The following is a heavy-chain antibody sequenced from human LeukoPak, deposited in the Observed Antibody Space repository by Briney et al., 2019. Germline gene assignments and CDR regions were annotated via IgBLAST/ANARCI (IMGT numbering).Heavy chain of an antibody. Sequence: PSETLSLTCTVSDFSISSGYYWGWVRQPPGKGLEWIASIYHSGPTYYNPSLKSRVTISVDTSKNQFSLNLSSVTAADTAVYYCIRDYGADPNPPTWGQGTLVIVSS. CDR3: IRDYGADPNPPT. D-gene: IGHD4/OR15-4a*01. J-gene: IGHJ5*02. CDR2: IYHSGPT. V-gene: IGHV4-38-2*02. CDR1: DFSISSGYY.